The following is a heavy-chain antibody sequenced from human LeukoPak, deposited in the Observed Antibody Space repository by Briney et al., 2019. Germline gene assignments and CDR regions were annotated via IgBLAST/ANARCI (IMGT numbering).Heavy chain of an antibody. V-gene: IGHV3-23*01. D-gene: IGHD2-2*01. CDR3: AKDTVGSYQLPEYYFDY. Sequence: PGGSLRLSCAASGFTFSSYAMSWVRQAPGKGLEWVSAISGSGGSTYYADSVKVRFTISRDNSKNTLYLQMNSLRAEDTAVYYCAKDTVGSYQLPEYYFDYWGQGTLVTVSS. CDR2: ISGSGGST. J-gene: IGHJ4*02. CDR1: GFTFSSYA.